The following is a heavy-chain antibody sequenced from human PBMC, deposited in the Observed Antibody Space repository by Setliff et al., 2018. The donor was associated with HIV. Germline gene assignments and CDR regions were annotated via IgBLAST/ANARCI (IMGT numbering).Heavy chain of an antibody. Sequence: ASVKVSCKPSGDTFTNYDIHWMRRATGQGLEWMGWMNPNSGVSGYALKFHDRVTMTRDTSITTLYMELNSLRAEDTALYYCAKDFTVTTQHYFYYMDVWGKGTTVTVSS. CDR3: AKDFTVTTQHYFYYMDV. CDR1: GDTFTNYD. J-gene: IGHJ6*03. CDR2: MNPNSGVS. D-gene: IGHD4-17*01. V-gene: IGHV1-8*01.